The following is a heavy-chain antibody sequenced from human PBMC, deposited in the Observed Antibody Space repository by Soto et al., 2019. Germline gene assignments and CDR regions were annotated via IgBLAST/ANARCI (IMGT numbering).Heavy chain of an antibody. CDR1: DGCRSSYY. J-gene: IGHJ4*02. V-gene: IGHV4-59*01. CDR3: ARRYGASFDY. D-gene: IGHD4-17*01. CDR2: IYYSGST. Sequence: PSETLSLTCSVSDGCRSSYYWNWFRQPPGKGLEWIGYIYYSGSTNYNPSLKSRVTISVDTSKNQFSLKLSSVTAADTAVYYCARRYGASFDYWGQGTLVTVSS.